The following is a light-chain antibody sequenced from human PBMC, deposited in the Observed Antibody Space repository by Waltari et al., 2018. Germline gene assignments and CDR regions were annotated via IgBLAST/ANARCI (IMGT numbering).Light chain of an antibody. CDR1: HDIDIY. Sequence: TCRTSHDIDIYLNWFQQKPWKAPKLLIYATSSLQSGVPSRFSGSGSGTDFTLIISSLQPEDFATYYCQQSYSTVRTFGQGTRVEIK. V-gene: IGKV1-39*01. CDR3: QQSYSTVRT. J-gene: IGKJ1*01. CDR2: ATS.